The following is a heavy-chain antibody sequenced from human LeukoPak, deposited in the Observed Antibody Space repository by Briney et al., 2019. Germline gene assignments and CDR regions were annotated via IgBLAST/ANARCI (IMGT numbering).Heavy chain of an antibody. V-gene: IGHV3-53*01. CDR2: ISSGGST. CDR3: AKDRSGRGSSWYANNWFDP. CDR1: GFTVSSDY. J-gene: IGHJ5*02. Sequence: GSLRLSCAASGFTVSSDYMGWVRQAPEKGLEWVSLISSGGSTYYADSVKGRFTISRDNSKNTLYLQMNSLRAEDTAVYYCAKDRSGRGSSWYANNWFDPWGQGALVTVSS. D-gene: IGHD6-13*01.